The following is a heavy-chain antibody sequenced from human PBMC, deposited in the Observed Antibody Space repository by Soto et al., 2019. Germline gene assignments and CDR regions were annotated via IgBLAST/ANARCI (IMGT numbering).Heavy chain of an antibody. D-gene: IGHD3-22*01. Sequence: ITLKESGPPLVKPTQTLTLTCTFSGFSLSTSGVGVGWIRQPPGKALEWLALIYWDDDKRYSPSLKSRLTIPKDTSKNQVVLTMTNMDPVDTATYYCAHSNLDSSGYYNPFDYWGQGTLVTVSS. CDR1: GFSLSTSGVG. J-gene: IGHJ4*02. V-gene: IGHV2-5*02. CDR3: AHSNLDSSGYYNPFDY. CDR2: IYWDDDK.